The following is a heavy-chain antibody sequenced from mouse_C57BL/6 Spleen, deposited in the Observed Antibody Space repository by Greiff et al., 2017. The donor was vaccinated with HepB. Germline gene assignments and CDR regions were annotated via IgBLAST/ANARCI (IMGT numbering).Heavy chain of an antibody. CDR1: GYTFTSYW. Sequence: QVQLQQPGAELVRPGSSVKLSCKASGYTFTSYWMHWVKQRPIQGLEWIGNIDPSDSETHYNQKFKDKATLTVDKSSSTAYMQLSSLTSEDSAVYYCARFKAYDYDPYYAMDYWGQGTSVTVSS. CDR2: IDPSDSET. J-gene: IGHJ4*01. V-gene: IGHV1-52*01. D-gene: IGHD2-4*01. CDR3: ARFKAYDYDPYYAMDY.